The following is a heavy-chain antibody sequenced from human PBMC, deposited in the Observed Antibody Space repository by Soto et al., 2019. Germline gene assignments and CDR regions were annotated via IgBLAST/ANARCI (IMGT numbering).Heavy chain of an antibody. CDR3: AREGYYDSSGSFWFDP. D-gene: IGHD3-22*01. J-gene: IGHJ5*02. Sequence: SETLSLTCTVSGCSISSYYWSWIRQHPGKGLEWIGYIYYSGSTYYNPSLKSRVTISVDTSKNQFSLKLSSVTAADTAVYYCAREGYYDSSGSFWFDPWGQGTLVTVSS. V-gene: IGHV4-59*06. CDR2: IYYSGST. CDR1: GCSISSYY.